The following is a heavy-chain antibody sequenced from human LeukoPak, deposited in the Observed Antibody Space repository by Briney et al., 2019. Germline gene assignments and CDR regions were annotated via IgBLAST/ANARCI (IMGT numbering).Heavy chain of an antibody. Sequence: SETLSLTCAVYGGSFSGYYWSWLRQPPGKGLEWIGEINHSGSTNYNPSLKSRVTISVDTSKNQFSLKLSSVTAADTAVYYCARVIAAAGLYYFDYWGQGTLVTVSS. D-gene: IGHD6-13*01. CDR2: INHSGST. J-gene: IGHJ4*02. V-gene: IGHV4-34*01. CDR3: ARVIAAAGLYYFDY. CDR1: GGSFSGYY.